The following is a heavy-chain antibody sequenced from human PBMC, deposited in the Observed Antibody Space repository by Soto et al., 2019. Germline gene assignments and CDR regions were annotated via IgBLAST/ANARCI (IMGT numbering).Heavy chain of an antibody. CDR2: IIPIFGTA. CDR1: GGTFSSYA. D-gene: IGHD6-19*01. V-gene: IGHV1-69*01. J-gene: IGHJ6*02. CDR3: ARAGPIAVAGTWYYYYGMDV. Sequence: QVQLVQSGAEVKKPGSSVKVSCKASGGTFSSYAISWVRQAPGQGLEWMGGIIPIFGTANYAQKFQGRVTITADESTSTAYMELSSLRSEDTAVYYCARAGPIAVAGTWYYYYGMDVWGQGTTVTVSS.